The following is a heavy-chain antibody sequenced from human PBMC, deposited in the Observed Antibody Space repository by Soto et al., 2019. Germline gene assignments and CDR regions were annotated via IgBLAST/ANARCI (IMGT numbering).Heavy chain of an antibody. CDR1: GDSISSDGYY. Sequence: QVQLQESGPGLVKASQTLSLTCTVSGDSISSDGYYLTWIRQHPGKDLEWIGDIYYSGSTSYNPSLESRVTMSVHTSDNQLSLKLLSVTAADTAVYHCARRHDALTGPDAFDVWGQGTKVTVSS. CDR2: IYYSGST. CDR3: ARRHDALTGPDAFDV. D-gene: IGHD3-9*01. J-gene: IGHJ3*01. V-gene: IGHV4-31*03.